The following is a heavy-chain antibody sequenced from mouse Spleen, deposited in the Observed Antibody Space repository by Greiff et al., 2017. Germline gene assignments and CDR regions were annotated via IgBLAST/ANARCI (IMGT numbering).Heavy chain of an antibody. Sequence: EVKLVESGGGLVKPGGSLKLSCAASGFTFSDYGMAWVRQAPGKGPEWVAFISNLAYSIYYADTVTGRFTISRENAKNTLYLEMSSLRSEDTAMYYCARCPRVSVYWYFDVWGAGTTVTVSS. CDR3: ARCPRVSVYWYFDV. CDR2: ISNLAYSI. D-gene: IGHD3-1*01. CDR1: GFTFSDYG. J-gene: IGHJ1*01. V-gene: IGHV5-15*01.